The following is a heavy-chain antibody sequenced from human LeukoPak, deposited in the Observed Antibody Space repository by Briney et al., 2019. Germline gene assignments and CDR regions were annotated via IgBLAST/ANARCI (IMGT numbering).Heavy chain of an antibody. CDR1: GYTLTSYA. J-gene: IGHJ5*02. CDR3: ARAGSSWYYIPQGWFDP. Sequence: ASVKASCKASGYTLTSYAMNWVRQAPGQGHEWMGWINTNTGNPTYAQGFTGRFVFSLDTSVSTVYLQISSLKAVDAAVYYCARAGSSWYYIPQGWFDPWGQGTLVTVSS. CDR2: INTNTGNP. D-gene: IGHD6-13*01. V-gene: IGHV7-4-1*02.